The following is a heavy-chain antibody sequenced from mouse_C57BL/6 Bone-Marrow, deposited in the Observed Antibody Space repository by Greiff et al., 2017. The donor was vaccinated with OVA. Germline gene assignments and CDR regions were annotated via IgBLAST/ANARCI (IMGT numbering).Heavy chain of an antibody. J-gene: IGHJ1*03. CDR1: GYTFTDYY. V-gene: IGHV1-75*01. D-gene: IGHD1-1*01. CDR3: ARDYYGRSYDWYFDV. Sequence: VQLQQSGPELVKPGASVKISCKASGYTFTDYYINWVKQRPGQGLEWIGWIFPGSGSTYYNEKFKGKATLTVDKSSSTAYMLLSSLTSEDSAVYCCARDYYGRSYDWYFDVWGTGTTVTVSS. CDR2: IFPGSGST.